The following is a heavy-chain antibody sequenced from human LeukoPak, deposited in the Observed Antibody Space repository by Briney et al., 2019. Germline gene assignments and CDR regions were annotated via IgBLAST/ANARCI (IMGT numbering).Heavy chain of an antibody. D-gene: IGHD2-2*01. CDR2: INPNSGGT. J-gene: IGHJ5*02. CDR3: ARDSSDIVVVPAAMPWFDP. Sequence: ASVKVSCKASGYTFTGYYMHWVRQAPGQGLEWMGWINPNSGGTNYAQKFQGRATMTRDTSISTAYMELSRLRSDDTAVYYCARDSSDIVVVPAAMPWFDPWGQGTLVTVSS. V-gene: IGHV1-2*02. CDR1: GYTFTGYY.